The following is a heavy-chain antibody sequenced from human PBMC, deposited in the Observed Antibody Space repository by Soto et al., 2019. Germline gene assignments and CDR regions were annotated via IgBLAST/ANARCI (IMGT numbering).Heavy chain of an antibody. CDR3: ARRYCSSTNCYAFDS. CDR1: GFTFSDYS. J-gene: IGHJ4*02. D-gene: IGHD2-2*01. Sequence: GGSLRLSCAASGFTFSDYSMNWVRQAPGKGLEWVSSISSGTYTYYADSVEGRFTISRDNAKNSLYLQMNSLRAEDTAVYYCARRYCSSTNCYAFDSWGQGTLVTVSS. V-gene: IGHV3-21*01. CDR2: ISSGTYT.